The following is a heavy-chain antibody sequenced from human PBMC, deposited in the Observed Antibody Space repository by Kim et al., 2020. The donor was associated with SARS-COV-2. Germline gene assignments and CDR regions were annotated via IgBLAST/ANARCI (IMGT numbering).Heavy chain of an antibody. J-gene: IGHJ4*02. CDR2: ISSSSSYI. D-gene: IGHD1-26*01. CDR3: ASQVGATGVDY. CDR1: GFTFSSYS. V-gene: IGHV3-21*04. Sequence: GGSLRLSCAASGFTFSSYSMNWVRQAPGKGLEWVSSISSSSSYIYYADSVKGRFTISRDNAKNSLYLQMNSLRAEDTAVYYCASQVGATGVDYWGQGTLVIVSS.